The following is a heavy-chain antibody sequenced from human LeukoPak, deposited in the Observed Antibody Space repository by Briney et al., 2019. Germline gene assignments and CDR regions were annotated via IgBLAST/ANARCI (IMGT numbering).Heavy chain of an antibody. D-gene: IGHD4-11*01. CDR1: GDSISSYY. CDR2: IYYSGST. J-gene: IGHJ5*02. CDR3: ARMTTVTTGGWFDP. Sequence: PSETLSLTCTVSGDSISSYYWSWIRQPPGKGLEWIGYIYYSGSTNYNPSLKSRVTISVDTSKNQFSLKLSSVTAADTAVYYCARMTTVTTGGWFDPWGQGTLVTVSS. V-gene: IGHV4-59*01.